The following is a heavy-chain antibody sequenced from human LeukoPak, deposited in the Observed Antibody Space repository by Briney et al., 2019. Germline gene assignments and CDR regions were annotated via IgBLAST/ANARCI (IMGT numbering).Heavy chain of an antibody. CDR1: GFTFSSYW. CDR2: IKQDGSEK. J-gene: IGHJ4*02. D-gene: IGHD3-22*01. Sequence: GGSLRLSCAASGFTFSSYWMSWVRQAPGKGLEWVANIKQDGSEKYYVDSVKGRFTISRDNAKNSLYLQMNSLRAEDTAVYYCARGRYDSSGYYYFDYWGRGTLVTVSS. V-gene: IGHV3-7*01. CDR3: ARGRYDSSGYYYFDY.